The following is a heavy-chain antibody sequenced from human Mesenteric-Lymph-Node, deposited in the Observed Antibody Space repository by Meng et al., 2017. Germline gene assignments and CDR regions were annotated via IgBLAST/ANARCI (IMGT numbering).Heavy chain of an antibody. D-gene: IGHD4-23*01. CDR3: ARATTVVTPTDY. V-gene: IGHV1-24*01. CDR1: GYTLTELS. Sequence: ASVKVSCKVSGYTLTELSMHWVRQAPGKGLEWMGGFDPEDGETIYAQKFQGRVTMTRDTSISTAYMELSRLRSDDTAVYYCARATTVVTPTDYWGQGTLVTVSS. J-gene: IGHJ4*02. CDR2: FDPEDGET.